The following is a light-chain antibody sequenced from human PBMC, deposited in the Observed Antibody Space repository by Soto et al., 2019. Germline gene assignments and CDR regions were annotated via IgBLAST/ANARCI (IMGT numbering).Light chain of an antibody. Sequence: QSLLTQPASVFGSPGQSITISCTGTSSDVGGYNFVSWYQQHPGKAPKLMIYEVSNRPSGVSNRFSGSKSGNTASLTVSGLQAEDEADYYCSSDAGSRNGFGNGTKVTVL. CDR2: EVS. CDR1: SSDVGGYNF. J-gene: IGLJ1*01. V-gene: IGLV2-14*03. CDR3: SSDAGSRNG.